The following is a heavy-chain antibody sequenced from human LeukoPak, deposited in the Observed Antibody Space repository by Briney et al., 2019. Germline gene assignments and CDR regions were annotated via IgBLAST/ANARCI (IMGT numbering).Heavy chain of an antibody. Sequence: SETLSLTCTVSGGSISSYYWSWIRQPPGKGLEWIGYIYYSGSTNYNPSLKSRVTISVDTSKNQFSLKLNSVTAADTAVYYCARNFLPDANWFDPWGQGTLVTVSS. J-gene: IGHJ5*02. CDR1: GGSISSYY. D-gene: IGHD1-14*01. CDR3: ARNFLPDANWFDP. CDR2: IYYSGST. V-gene: IGHV4-59*12.